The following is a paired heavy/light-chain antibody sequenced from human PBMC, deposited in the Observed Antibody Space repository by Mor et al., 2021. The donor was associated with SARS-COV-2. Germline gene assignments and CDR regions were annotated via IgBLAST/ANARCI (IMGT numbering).Heavy chain of an antibody. Sequence: EVQLVESGGGLVKPGGSLRLSCVASGFSLRDYSMDWVRQAPGKGLEWVASINSYSRDINYADSVRGRFTISRDNAKNSLYLQMNSLRAEDTAKYYCVRDSGVGVTEVNWFDPWGQGTLVTVSS. CDR2: INSYSRDI. V-gene: IGHV3-21*01. CDR3: VRDSGVGVTEVNWFDP. J-gene: IGHJ5*02. CDR1: GFSLRDYS. D-gene: IGHD1-26*01.
Light chain of an antibody. V-gene: IGKV4-1*01. CDR2: WAS. CDR1: QSVLHNFNNKNY. Sequence: DIVLTQSPDSLAVSLGERATINCTSSQSVLHNFNNKNYLCWYQQKPGHPPKLLFYWASTRDFGVPDRFSGSGSGTEFTLTINSLQAADVAVYYCQQYYSIPVTFGQGTRLEIK. CDR3: QQYYSIPVT. J-gene: IGKJ2*01.